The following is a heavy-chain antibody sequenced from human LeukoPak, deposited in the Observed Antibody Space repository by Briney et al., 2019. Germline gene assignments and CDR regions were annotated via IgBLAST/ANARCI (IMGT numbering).Heavy chain of an antibody. CDR1: GYTFTGYY. V-gene: IGHV1-2*06. Sequence: GASVKVSCKASGYTFTGYYMHWVRQAPGQGLEWMGRINPNSGGTNYAQKFQGRVTMTRATSISTAYMELSRLRSDDTAVYYCARDFLVPAAPYNWFDPWGQGTLVTVSS. J-gene: IGHJ5*02. D-gene: IGHD2-2*01. CDR2: INPNSGGT. CDR3: ARDFLVPAAPYNWFDP.